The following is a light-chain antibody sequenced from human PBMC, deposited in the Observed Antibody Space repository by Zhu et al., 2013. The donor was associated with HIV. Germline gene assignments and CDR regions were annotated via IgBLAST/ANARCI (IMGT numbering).Light chain of an antibody. V-gene: IGLV3-1*01. CDR1: KLGYKY. CDR2: QDT. CDR3: NSRDSSGNHWV. Sequence: SYVLTQPPSVSVSPGQTASITCSGDKLGYKYACWYQQKPGQSPVLVIYQDTERPSGIPVRFSGSSSGNTASLTITGAQAEDEADYHCNSRDSSGNHWVFGGGTKLSVL. J-gene: IGLJ3*02.